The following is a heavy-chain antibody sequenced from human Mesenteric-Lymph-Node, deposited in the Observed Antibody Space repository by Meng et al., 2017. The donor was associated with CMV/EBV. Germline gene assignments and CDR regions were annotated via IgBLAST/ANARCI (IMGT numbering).Heavy chain of an antibody. CDR3: AKDVYSSGIDY. J-gene: IGHJ4*02. D-gene: IGHD6-19*01. V-gene: IGHV3-21*01. CDR1: GFTFSSYS. Sequence: GESLKISCAVSGFTFSSYSMNWVRQAPGKGLEWVSSISSSSSYIYYADSVKGRFTISRDNAKNSLYLQMNSLRAEDTAVYYCAKDVYSSGIDYWGQGTLVTVSS. CDR2: ISSSSSYI.